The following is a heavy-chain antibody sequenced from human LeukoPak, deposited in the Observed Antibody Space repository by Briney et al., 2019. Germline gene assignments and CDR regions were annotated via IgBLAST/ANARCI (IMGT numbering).Heavy chain of an antibody. J-gene: IGHJ3*02. V-gene: IGHV3-66*01. CDR2: IYSGGST. D-gene: IGHD7-27*01. CDR3: ARDRPGESDDAFDI. CDR1: GFTVSSNY. Sequence: GGSLRLSCAASGFTVSSNYMSWVRQAPGKGLEWVSVIYSGGSTYYADSVKGRFTISRDNSKNTLYLQMNSLRAEDTAVYYCARDRPGESDDAFDIWGQGTMVTVSS.